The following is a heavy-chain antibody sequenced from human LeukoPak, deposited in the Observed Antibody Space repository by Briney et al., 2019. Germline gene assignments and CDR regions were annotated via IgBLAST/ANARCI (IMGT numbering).Heavy chain of an antibody. J-gene: IGHJ4*02. CDR2: INHSGST. V-gene: IGHV4-34*01. Sequence: PSETLSLTCAVYGGSFSGYYWSWIRQPPGKGLEWIGEINHSGSTNYNPSLKSRVTISVDTSKNQFSPKLSSVTAADTAVYYCARGPAAARPSDYWGQGTLVTVSS. CDR1: GGSFSGYY. CDR3: ARGPAAARPSDY. D-gene: IGHD6-13*01.